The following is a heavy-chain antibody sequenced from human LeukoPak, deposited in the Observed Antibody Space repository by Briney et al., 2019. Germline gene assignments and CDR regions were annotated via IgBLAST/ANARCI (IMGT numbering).Heavy chain of an antibody. CDR2: ITDRGGYT. V-gene: IGHV3-23*01. D-gene: IGHD3-10*01. J-gene: IGHJ4*02. Sequence: GGSLRLSCEASGFTFSSYAMSWVRQAPGKGLEWVSAITDRGGYTYYSDSVKGRFTISRDNSKNTLYLEMNSLRAEDTAVYYCERFAGEDYWGQGTLVTVSS. CDR3: ERFAGEDY. CDR1: GFTFSSYA.